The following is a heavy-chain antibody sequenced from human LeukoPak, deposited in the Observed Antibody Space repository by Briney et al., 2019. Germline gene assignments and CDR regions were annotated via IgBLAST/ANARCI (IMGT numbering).Heavy chain of an antibody. CDR1: GFTFSSYS. CDR2: ISSSSSYI. V-gene: IGHV3-21*01. J-gene: IGHJ4*02. D-gene: IGHD6-19*01. CDR3: ARGGAGAVAGTGYYFDY. Sequence: GGSLRLSCAASGFTFSSYSMNWVRQAPGKGLEWVSSISSSSSYIYYADSVKGRFTISRDNAKNSLYLQMNSLRAEDTAVYYCARGGAGAVAGTGYYFDYWGQGTLVTVSS.